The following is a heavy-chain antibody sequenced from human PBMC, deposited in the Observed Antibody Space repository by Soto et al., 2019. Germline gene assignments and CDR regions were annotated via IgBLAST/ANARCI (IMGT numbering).Heavy chain of an antibody. V-gene: IGHV1-2*04. CDR3: ARLILDGDDHFDD. J-gene: IGHJ4*02. CDR1: GYTFTGYY. Sequence: ASVKVSCKASGYTFTGYYIHWVRQAPGQGLEWMGWINPNSGGTNYAQKFQGWVTMTRDTSISTAYMELSRLRSDDTAVYYCARLILDGDDHFDDWGQGTLVTVSS. CDR2: INPNSGGT. D-gene: IGHD4-17*01.